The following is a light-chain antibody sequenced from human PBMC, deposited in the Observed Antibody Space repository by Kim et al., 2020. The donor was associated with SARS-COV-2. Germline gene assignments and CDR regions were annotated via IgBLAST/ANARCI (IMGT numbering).Light chain of an antibody. Sequence: SPGQTASISCSGENLGNKYVCWYQQKPGQPPVLVMYEDSKRPSGIPERFSGSNSGNTATLTISGTQAGDEAEYHCQAWGSNINWVFGGGTKVTVL. CDR2: EDS. CDR3: QAWGSNINWV. CDR1: NLGNKY. V-gene: IGLV3-1*01. J-gene: IGLJ3*02.